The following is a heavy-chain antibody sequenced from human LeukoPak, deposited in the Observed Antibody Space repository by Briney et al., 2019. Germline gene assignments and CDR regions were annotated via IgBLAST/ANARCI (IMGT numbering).Heavy chain of an antibody. D-gene: IGHD5-24*01. V-gene: IGHV3-53*01. Sequence: GGSLRLSCAASGFTVSSNYMSWVRQAPGKGLEWVSVIYSGGHTYYVDSVKGRFTISRDNSKNTLYLQMNSLRAEDTAVYCCARESDGLADYRGQGALVTVSS. CDR1: GFTVSSNY. J-gene: IGHJ4*02. CDR3: ARESDGLADY. CDR2: IYSGGHT.